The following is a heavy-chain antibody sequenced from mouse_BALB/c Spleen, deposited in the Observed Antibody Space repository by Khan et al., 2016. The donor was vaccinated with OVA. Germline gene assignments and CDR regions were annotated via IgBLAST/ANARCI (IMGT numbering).Heavy chain of an antibody. Sequence: VELVESGPGLVAPSQSLSITCTVSGFSLSRYNIHWVRQPPGKGLEWLGMIWGGGGTDYNSTLKIRLSIIKDNSKSQAFLMMISLLTDDTAMYFYARAYYRYDGYYAIDYWGQGTSVTVSS. CDR2: IWGGGGT. V-gene: IGHV2-6-4*01. J-gene: IGHJ4*01. D-gene: IGHD2-14*01. CDR1: GFSLSRYN. CDR3: ARAYYRYDGYYAIDY.